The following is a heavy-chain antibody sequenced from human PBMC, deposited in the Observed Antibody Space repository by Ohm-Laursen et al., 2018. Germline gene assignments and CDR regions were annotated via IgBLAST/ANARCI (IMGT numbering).Heavy chain of an antibody. D-gene: IGHD3-22*01. J-gene: IGHJ3*02. CDR2: INPSGGST. Sequence: ASVKVSCNTSGYTFTSYYMHWVRQAPGQGLEWMGIINPSGGSTSYAQKFQGRVTMTRDTSTSTVYMELSSLRSEDTAVYYCAAIYYYDSSARLDDAFDIWGQGTMVTVSS. CDR1: GYTFTSYY. V-gene: IGHV1-46*01. CDR3: AAIYYYDSSARLDDAFDI.